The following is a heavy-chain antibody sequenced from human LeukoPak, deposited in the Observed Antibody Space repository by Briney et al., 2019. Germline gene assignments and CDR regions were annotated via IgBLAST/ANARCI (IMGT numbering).Heavy chain of an antibody. CDR1: GGSITSSSYY. J-gene: IGHJ4*02. D-gene: IGHD3-10*01. Sequence: SETLSLTCTVSGGSITSSSYYWGWIRQPPGKGLEWIGYIYHSGSTYYNPSLKSRVTISVDRSKNQFSLKLSSVTAADTAVYYCARASISSYGSGSYGDYFDYWGQGTLVTVSS. V-gene: IGHV4-39*07. CDR3: ARASISSYGSGSYGDYFDY. CDR2: IYHSGST.